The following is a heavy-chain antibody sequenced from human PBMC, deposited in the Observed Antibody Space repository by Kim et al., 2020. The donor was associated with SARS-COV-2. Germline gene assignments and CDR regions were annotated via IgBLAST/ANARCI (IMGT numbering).Heavy chain of an antibody. J-gene: IGHJ3*02. D-gene: IGHD3-16*01. V-gene: IGHV1-3*01. CDR2: T. CDR3: ARESLGGAFDI. Sequence: TKHSRKFQGRVTVTQDTSASTAYMELSSLRSEDTAVYYCARESLGGAFDIWGQGTMVTVSS.